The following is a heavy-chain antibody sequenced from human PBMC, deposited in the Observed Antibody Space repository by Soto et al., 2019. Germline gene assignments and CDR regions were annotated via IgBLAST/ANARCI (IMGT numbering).Heavy chain of an antibody. CDR2: ISSSSSYI. D-gene: IGHD6-19*01. Sequence: PGGSLRLSCAASGFTFSSYSMNWVRQAPGRGLEWVSSISSSSSYIYYADSVKGRFTISRDNAKNSLYLQMNSLRAEDTAVYYCAREGEAVAGRIYYYYGMAVWGQGTTVTVSS. V-gene: IGHV3-21*01. CDR1: GFTFSSYS. J-gene: IGHJ6*02. CDR3: AREGEAVAGRIYYYYGMAV.